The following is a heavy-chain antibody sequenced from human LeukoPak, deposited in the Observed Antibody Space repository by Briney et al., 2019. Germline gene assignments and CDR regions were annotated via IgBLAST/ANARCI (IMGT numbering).Heavy chain of an antibody. CDR2: INHSGST. D-gene: IGHD3-10*01. V-gene: IGHV4-34*01. CDR1: GGSFSGYY. J-gene: IGHJ6*03. Sequence: SETLSLTCAVYGGSFSGYYWSWIRQPPGKGLEWIGEINHSGSTNYNPSLKSRVTISVDTSKNQFSLKLSSVNAADTAVCYCARCITMVRGVFYLPYYMDVWGKGTTVTVSS. CDR3: ARCITMVRGVFYLPYYMDV.